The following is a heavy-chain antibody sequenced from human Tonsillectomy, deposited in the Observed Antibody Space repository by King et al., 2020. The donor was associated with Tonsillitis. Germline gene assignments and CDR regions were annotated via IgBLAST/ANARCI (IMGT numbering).Heavy chain of an antibody. CDR1: GYTFTSYG. D-gene: IGHD3-10*01. J-gene: IGHJ6*02. V-gene: IGHV1-18*04. CDR3: ARVGFSYGSGSYYKDYYYYGMDV. Sequence: VQLVESGAEVKKPGASVKVSCKASGYTFTSYGISWVRQAPGQGLEWMGWISAYNGNTNYAQKLQGRVTMTTDTSTSTAYMELRSRRPDDTAVYYCARVGFSYGSGSYYKDYYYYGMDVWGQGTTVTVSS. CDR2: ISAYNGNT.